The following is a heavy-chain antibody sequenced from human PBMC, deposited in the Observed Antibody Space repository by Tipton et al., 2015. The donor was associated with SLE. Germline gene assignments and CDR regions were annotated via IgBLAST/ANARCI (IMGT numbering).Heavy chain of an antibody. CDR3: ARQGRNYASGSSF. CDR1: GASIISRSYN. Sequence: TLSLTCSVSGASIISRSYNWGWIRQPPGKGLEWIGTLYYGVSTTYNPSLQSRVTISVDTSKNQFSLRLKSVTATDTAVYYCARQGRNYASGSSFWGQGTMVTVSS. V-gene: IGHV4-39*07. CDR2: LYYGVST. D-gene: IGHD3-10*01. J-gene: IGHJ3*01.